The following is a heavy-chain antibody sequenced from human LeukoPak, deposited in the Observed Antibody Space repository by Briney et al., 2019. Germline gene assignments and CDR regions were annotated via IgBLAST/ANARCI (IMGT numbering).Heavy chain of an antibody. CDR2: IYSGGST. CDR3: ARWGGDIVVVPAANNWLDP. D-gene: IGHD2-2*01. CDR1: GFTVSSNY. Sequence: PGESLRLSCAVSGFTVSSNYINWVRQAPGKGLEWVSVIYSGGSTYYADSVKGRFTISRDNFKNTVYLQMNSLRAEDTAVYYCARWGGDIVVVPAANNWLDPWGQGTLVTVPS. V-gene: IGHV3-66*01. J-gene: IGHJ5*02.